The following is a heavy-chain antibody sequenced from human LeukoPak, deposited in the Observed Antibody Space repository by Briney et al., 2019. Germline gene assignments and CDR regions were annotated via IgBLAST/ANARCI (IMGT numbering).Heavy chain of an antibody. V-gene: IGHV3-15*01. CDR3: TTDRWDSALDY. D-gene: IGHD1-26*01. CDR2: IRSKIDGGTT. J-gene: IGHJ4*02. Sequence: PGGSLRLSCAASGFTFSNAWMSWVRQAPGKGLEWVGRIRSKIDGGTTDYAAPVKGRFTISRDDSKNTVFLQMNSLKTEDTAVYYCTTDRWDSALDYWGQGTLVTVSS. CDR1: GFTFSNAW.